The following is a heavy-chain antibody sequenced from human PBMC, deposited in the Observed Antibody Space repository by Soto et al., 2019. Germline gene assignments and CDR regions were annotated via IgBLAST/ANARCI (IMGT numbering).Heavy chain of an antibody. Sequence: ASVKVSCKASGYTFINFDISWVGQAAGQGLEWLGWMNPGSGKTGYASKFQGRVAMTRDASTGTSHLELSSLTSDDTAVYYCARMASAGTLNWFDPWGQGTLVTVSS. CDR1: GYTFINFD. D-gene: IGHD6-13*01. V-gene: IGHV1-8*02. J-gene: IGHJ5*02. CDR2: MNPGSGKT. CDR3: ARMASAGTLNWFDP.